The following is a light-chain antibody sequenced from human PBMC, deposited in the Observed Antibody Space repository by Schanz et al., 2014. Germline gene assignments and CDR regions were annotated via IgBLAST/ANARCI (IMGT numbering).Light chain of an antibody. J-gene: IGKJ4*01. CDR1: QSVGSN. V-gene: IGKV3-11*01. Sequence: IVLTQSPGTLSLSPGDGATLSCRTSQSVGSNLAWYQQKPGQAPRLLIYGASIRATGIPDRFSGGGSGTDFALTITSLEPEDFAIYYCQQRSNWPLTFGGGTKVEIK. CDR3: QQRSNWPLT. CDR2: GAS.